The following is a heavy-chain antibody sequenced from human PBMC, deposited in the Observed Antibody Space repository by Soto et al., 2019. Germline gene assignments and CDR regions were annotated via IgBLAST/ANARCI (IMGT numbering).Heavy chain of an antibody. J-gene: IGHJ4*02. CDR3: ARDTGDGTFDF. CDR2: INAGYGNT. Sequence: GASVKVSCKASGYTFIIYAMHWVRQAPGQRLEWMGWINAGYGNTKSSQKFQDRVTISRDTSASTAYMELTSLRSEDTAVYYCARDTGDGTFDFWGQGTLVTVSS. D-gene: IGHD7-27*01. V-gene: IGHV1-3*01. CDR1: GYTFIIYA.